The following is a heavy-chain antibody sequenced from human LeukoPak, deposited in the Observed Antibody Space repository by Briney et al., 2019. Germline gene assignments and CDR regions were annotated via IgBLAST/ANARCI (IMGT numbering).Heavy chain of an antibody. J-gene: IGHJ3*02. CDR2: INPNSGGT. V-gene: IGHV1-2*02. CDR1: GYTFTGYY. Sequence: ASVKVSCKASGYTFTGYYMHWVRQAPGQGLEWMGWINPNSGGTNYAQKFQGRVTMTRDTSISTAYMELSRLRSDDTAVYYCASTTGTTPSDAFDIWGQGTMVTVSS. CDR3: ASTTGTTPSDAFDI. D-gene: IGHD1-1*01.